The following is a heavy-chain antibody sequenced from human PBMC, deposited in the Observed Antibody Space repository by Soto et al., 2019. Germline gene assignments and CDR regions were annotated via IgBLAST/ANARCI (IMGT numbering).Heavy chain of an antibody. D-gene: IGHD6-13*01. Sequence: PGGSLRLSCAASGFTVSSNYMTWVRQAPGKGLEWVSVIYSGGTTYYADSVKGRFTISRDNSKNTMYLQMNSLRAEDTAVYYCARDYGSSETHFDYWGHGTLVTVSS. V-gene: IGHV3-66*01. CDR2: IYSGGTT. CDR1: GFTVSSNY. CDR3: ARDYGSSETHFDY. J-gene: IGHJ4*01.